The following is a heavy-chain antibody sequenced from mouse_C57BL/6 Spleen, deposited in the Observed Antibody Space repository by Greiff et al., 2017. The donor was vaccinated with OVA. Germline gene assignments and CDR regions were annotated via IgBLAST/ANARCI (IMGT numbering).Heavy chain of an antibody. V-gene: IGHV1-52*01. CDR3: ARIELGHLFDY. D-gene: IGHD4-1*01. Sequence: QVQLKQSGAELVRPGSSVKLSCKASGYTFTSYWMHWVKQRPIQGLEWIGNIDPSDSETNYNQKFKDKATLTVDKSSSTAYMQLSSLTSEDSAVYYCARIELGHLFDYWGQGTTLTVSS. J-gene: IGHJ2*01. CDR1: GYTFTSYW. CDR2: IDPSDSET.